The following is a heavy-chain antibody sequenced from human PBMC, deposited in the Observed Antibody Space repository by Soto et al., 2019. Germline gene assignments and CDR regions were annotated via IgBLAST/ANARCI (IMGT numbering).Heavy chain of an antibody. J-gene: IGHJ5*02. Sequence: EVQLEESGGGLVQPGGSLRLSCAASGFTFSNNHMHWVRQAPGKGLMWLSRINGDGSSTAYADSVKGRFTISRDNAKNTLYLQMNSLRAEATAMYYCTRGLSSSSTWGQGTLVTVSS. CDR2: INGDGSST. V-gene: IGHV3-74*01. D-gene: IGHD6-6*01. CDR1: GFTFSNNH. CDR3: TRGLSSSST.